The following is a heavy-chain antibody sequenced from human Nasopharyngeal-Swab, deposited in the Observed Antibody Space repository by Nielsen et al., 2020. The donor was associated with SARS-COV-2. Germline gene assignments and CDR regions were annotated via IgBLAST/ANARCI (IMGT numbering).Heavy chain of an antibody. D-gene: IGHD3-3*01. J-gene: IGHJ4*02. V-gene: IGHV3-7*03. Sequence: GGSLRLSCAASGFTFSSYWMSWVRQAPGKGLEWVANIKQDGSEKYYVDSVKGRFTISRDNAKNSLYLQMNSLRAEDTAVYYCARSLLRFLEWTNFDYWGQGTLVTVSS. CDR2: IKQDGSEK. CDR1: GFTFSSYW. CDR3: ARSLLRFLEWTNFDY.